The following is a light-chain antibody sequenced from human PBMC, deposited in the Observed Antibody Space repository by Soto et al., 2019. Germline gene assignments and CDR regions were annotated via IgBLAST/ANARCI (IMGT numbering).Light chain of an antibody. V-gene: IGKV3D-15*01. CDR3: QQYYNWPRT. J-gene: IGKJ1*01. CDR2: GAS. Sequence: DIVMTQSPATLSVSPGETATLSCRASLRLSTNLAWYQQRPGQAPRLLIYGASTRATGIPARFSGSGSGTEFTLTISSLQSEDLAVYYCQQYYNWPRTFGQGTKVDIK. CDR1: LRLSTN.